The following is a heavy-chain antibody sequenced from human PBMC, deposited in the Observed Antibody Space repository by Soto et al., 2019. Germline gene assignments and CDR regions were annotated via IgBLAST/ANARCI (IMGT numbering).Heavy chain of an antibody. V-gene: IGHV1-69*01. Sequence: QVQLVQSGAEVKKPGSSVNVSCKASGGTFSTYAISWVRQAPGQGLEWMGGIIPLFGTANYAQKFQGRVTITADESTSTAYLELSRLRSEDTAVYYCAADVGASARTFDYWGQGSLVTVSS. CDR1: GGTFSTYA. CDR3: AADVGASARTFDY. D-gene: IGHD1-26*01. J-gene: IGHJ4*02. CDR2: IIPLFGTA.